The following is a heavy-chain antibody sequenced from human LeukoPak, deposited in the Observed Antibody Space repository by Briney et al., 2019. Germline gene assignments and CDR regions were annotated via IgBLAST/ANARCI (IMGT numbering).Heavy chain of an antibody. CDR3: ARGTGNQVLRYFDWLLRRTFDY. D-gene: IGHD3-9*01. J-gene: IGHJ4*02. Sequence: GASVKVSCKASGYTFTSYDINWVRQATGQGLEWMGWMNPNSGNTGYAQKFQGRVTITRNTSISTAYMELSSLRSEDTAVYYCARGTGNQVLRYFDWLLRRTFDYWGQGTLVTVSS. CDR1: GYTFTSYD. V-gene: IGHV1-8*03. CDR2: MNPNSGNT.